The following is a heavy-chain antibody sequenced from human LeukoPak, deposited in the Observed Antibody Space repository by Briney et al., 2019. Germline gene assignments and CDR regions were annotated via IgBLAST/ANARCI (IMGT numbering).Heavy chain of an antibody. Sequence: ASVKVSCKASGYTFTSCDINWGRQAPGQGREWMGWMHPNSGHTGYVQSFQGRITMTRDISIGTAYMELSNLTSEDTAIYYCTRGSSGRRDNWGQGTLVTVSA. J-gene: IGHJ4*02. CDR3: TRGSSGRRDN. V-gene: IGHV1-8*01. CDR2: MHPNSGHT. CDR1: GYTFTSCD. D-gene: IGHD6-19*01.